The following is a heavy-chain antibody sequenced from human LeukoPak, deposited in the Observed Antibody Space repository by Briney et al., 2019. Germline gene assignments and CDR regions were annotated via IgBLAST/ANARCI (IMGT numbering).Heavy chain of an antibody. Sequence: PGGPLRLSCAASGFTFSSYSMNWVRQAPGKGLEWVSSISSSSSYIYYADSVKGRFTISRDNAKNSLYLQMNSLRAEDTAVYYCAREMDGPYGSGSPLDYWGQGTLVIVSS. J-gene: IGHJ4*02. D-gene: IGHD3-10*01. CDR2: ISSSSSYI. CDR1: GFTFSSYS. CDR3: AREMDGPYGSGSPLDY. V-gene: IGHV3-21*04.